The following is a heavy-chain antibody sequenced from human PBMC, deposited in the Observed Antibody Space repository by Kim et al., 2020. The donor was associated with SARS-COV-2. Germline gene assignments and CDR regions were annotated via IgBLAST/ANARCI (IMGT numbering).Heavy chain of an antibody. CDR2: ISWNSGSI. CDR3: AKDKGVNQIQLWYNWFDP. D-gene: IGHD5-18*01. Sequence: GGSLRLSCAASGFTFGDYAMHWVRQAPGKGLEWVSGISWNSGSIGYADSVKGRFTISRDNAKNSLYLQMNSLRAEDTALYYCAKDKGVNQIQLWYNWFDPWGQGTLVTVSS. J-gene: IGHJ5*02. V-gene: IGHV3-9*01. CDR1: GFTFGDYA.